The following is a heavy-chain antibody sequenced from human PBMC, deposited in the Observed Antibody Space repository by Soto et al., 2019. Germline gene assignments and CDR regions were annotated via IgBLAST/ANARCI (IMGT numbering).Heavy chain of an antibody. CDR1: VYSFSSYC. D-gene: IGHD3-22*01. V-gene: IGHV5-10-1*01. CDR3: ASIRFRDSSGYSDAFDI. CDR2: IIPSDAYT. Sequence: PGEPLKISCPGSVYSFSSYCNSWVSQMPGKALGWMGRIIPSDAYTNYRRSLQGHVTISADKSISSAYLQWRSQKASETAMYYGASIRFRDSSGYSDAFDILGQQTMV. J-gene: IGHJ3*02.